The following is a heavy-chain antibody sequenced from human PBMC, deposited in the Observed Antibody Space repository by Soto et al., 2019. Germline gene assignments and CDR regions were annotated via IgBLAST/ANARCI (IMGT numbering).Heavy chain of an antibody. Sequence: QVQLVESGGGVVQPGRSLRLSCAASGFTFSSYGMHWVRQAPGKGLEWVAVIWDDGSNKYYADSVKGRFTIARDNSKNTLYLQMNSLRAEDTAVYYCARDKSSPHEQYQRQRGGYGMDVWGQGTTVTVSS. V-gene: IGHV3-33*01. J-gene: IGHJ6*02. D-gene: IGHD2-2*01. CDR2: IWDDGSNK. CDR1: GFTFSSYG. CDR3: ARDKSSPHEQYQRQRGGYGMDV.